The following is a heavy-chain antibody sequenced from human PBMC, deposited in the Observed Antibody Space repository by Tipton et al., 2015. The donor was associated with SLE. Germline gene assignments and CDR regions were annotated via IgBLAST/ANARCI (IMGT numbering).Heavy chain of an antibody. V-gene: IGHV3-53*05. CDR1: GFTFSSYA. J-gene: IGHJ4*02. D-gene: IGHD4-17*01. CDR2: IYSGDST. Sequence: LSCAASGFTFSSYAMNWVRQAPGKGLEWVSVIYSGDSTYYADSVKGRFTISRDNSKNTLDLQMNSLRAEDTAVYYCARLGTGPGEYGDYLDYWGQGTLVTVSS. CDR3: ARLGTGPGEYGDYLDY.